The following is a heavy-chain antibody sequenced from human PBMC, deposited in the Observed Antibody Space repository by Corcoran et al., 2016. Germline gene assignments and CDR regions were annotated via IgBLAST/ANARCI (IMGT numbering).Heavy chain of an antibody. CDR1: GYTFTSYY. D-gene: IGHD3-3*01. Sequence: QVQLVQSGAEVKKPGASVKVSCKASGYTFTSYYMHWVRQAPGQGLEWMGIINPSGGSTSYAQKFQGRVTMTRDTSTSTVYMELSSLRSEDTAVYYCASARKVVLRFLEWRYGMDVWGQGTTVTVSS. CDR3: ASARKVVLRFLEWRYGMDV. CDR2: INPSGGST. J-gene: IGHJ6*02. V-gene: IGHV1-46*01.